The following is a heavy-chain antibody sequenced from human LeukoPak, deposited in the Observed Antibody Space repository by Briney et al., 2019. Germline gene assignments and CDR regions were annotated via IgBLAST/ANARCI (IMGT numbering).Heavy chain of an antibody. D-gene: IGHD1-26*01. Sequence: PSQTLSLTYTVSGGSISSGGYYWRWIRQHPGKGLEWIGYIYYSGSTYYNPSLKSRVTISVDTSKNQSSLKLSSVTAADTAVYYCARIQIGVGSRNFDYWGQGTLVTVSS. V-gene: IGHV4-31*03. CDR3: ARIQIGVGSRNFDY. CDR2: IYYSGST. J-gene: IGHJ4*02. CDR1: GGSISSGGYY.